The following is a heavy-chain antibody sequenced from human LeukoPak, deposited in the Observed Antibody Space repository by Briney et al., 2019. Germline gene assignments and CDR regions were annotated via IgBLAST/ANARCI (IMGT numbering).Heavy chain of an antibody. CDR1: RYTFTGYY. CDR2: INPHSGGT. CDR3: ARDVGEYCSSTNCYASHY. J-gene: IGHJ4*02. D-gene: IGHD2-2*01. Sequence: ASVKVSCKASRYTFTGYYMHWVRQAPGRGLAWMGWINPHSGGTNYAQKFQGGVTMTRDTSITTAYMELSSLRSDDTAVYYCARDVGEYCSSTNCYASHYWGEGTLVTVSS. V-gene: IGHV1-2*02.